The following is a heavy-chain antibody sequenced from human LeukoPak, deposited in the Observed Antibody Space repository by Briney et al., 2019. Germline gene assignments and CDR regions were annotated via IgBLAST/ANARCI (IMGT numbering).Heavy chain of an antibody. J-gene: IGHJ4*02. CDR2: IIPIFGTA. Sequence: SVKVSCKASGGTFSSYAISWVRQAPGQGREWMGRIIPIFGTANYAQKFQGRVTITTDESTSTAYMELSSLRSEDTAVYYCAREGYDFWSGYCDYWGQGTLVTVSS. CDR1: GGTFSSYA. CDR3: AREGYDFWSGYCDY. D-gene: IGHD3-3*01. V-gene: IGHV1-69*05.